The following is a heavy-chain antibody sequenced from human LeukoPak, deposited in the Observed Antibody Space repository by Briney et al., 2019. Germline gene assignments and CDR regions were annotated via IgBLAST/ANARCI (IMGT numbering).Heavy chain of an antibody. V-gene: IGHV4-39*02. CDR3: AIQFFLLGPEY. CDR2: IYYTGGA. CDR1: GGSISKSNYY. D-gene: IGHD3-3*01. J-gene: IGHJ4*02. Sequence: PSETLSLTCTVSGGSISKSNYYWTWIRQPPGKGLEWIATIYYTGGAYYNPSLKTRVTVSVDSSKSHYSLKMNSVTAADTAIYHCAIQFFLLGPEYWGQGALVTVSS.